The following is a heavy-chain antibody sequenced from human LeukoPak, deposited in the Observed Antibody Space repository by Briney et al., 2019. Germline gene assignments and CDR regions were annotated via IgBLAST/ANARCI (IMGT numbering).Heavy chain of an antibody. Sequence: SQTLSLTFAISGDSVSSKSAAWNWIRQSPSGGLEWLGRTYYRSKWYNDYAVSVKSRIIINPDTSKNQFSLQLNSVTPEDTAVYYCARDVFSPEMMWFDYWGQGTLVTVSS. CDR2: TYYRSKWYN. D-gene: IGHD2-21*01. CDR3: ARDVFSPEMMWFDY. J-gene: IGHJ4*02. CDR1: GDSVSSKSAA. V-gene: IGHV6-1*01.